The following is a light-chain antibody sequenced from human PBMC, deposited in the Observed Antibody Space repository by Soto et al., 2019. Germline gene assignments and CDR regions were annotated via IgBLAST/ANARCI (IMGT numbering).Light chain of an antibody. V-gene: IGKV1-9*01. CDR2: AAS. CDR3: QQHNSYPPT. Sequence: DIQLTQSPSFLSASVGDRVTITCRASQGISSYLAWYQQKPGKAPKLLIYAASTLQSGVPSRFSGSGSGTEFTLTTSSLQPEDFATYYCQQHNSYPPTFGQGTKLEIK. J-gene: IGKJ2*01. CDR1: QGISSY.